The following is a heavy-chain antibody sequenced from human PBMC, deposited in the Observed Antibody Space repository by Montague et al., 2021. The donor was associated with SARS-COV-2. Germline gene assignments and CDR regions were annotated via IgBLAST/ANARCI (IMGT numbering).Heavy chain of an antibody. J-gene: IGHJ3*02. V-gene: IGHV4-39*01. D-gene: IGHD3-3*01. Sequence: SETLSLTCTVSGGSISSSNYYWGWIRQPPGKGLEWIGSIYHSGSTYYTPSLKSRVTISVDTSKNQFSLRLSSVTAADTAVYYCARHSGRDTIFGVVIIFDAFDIWGQGTMVTVSS. CDR3: ARHSGRDTIFGVVIIFDAFDI. CDR1: GGSISSSNYY. CDR2: IYHSGST.